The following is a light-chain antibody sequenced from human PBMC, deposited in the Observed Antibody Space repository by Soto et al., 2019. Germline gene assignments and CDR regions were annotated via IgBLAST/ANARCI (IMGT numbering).Light chain of an antibody. J-gene: IGLJ1*01. CDR3: FSYTTSSAPYV. Sequence: QSALTQPPSASGSPGQSVTISCTGTSSDVGRYNYVSWYQHHPGKAPKLMIYEVSNRPSGVSNRFSGSKSGNTASLTISGLQAEDEAAYYCFSYTTSSAPYVFGTGTKLTVL. V-gene: IGLV2-14*01. CDR2: EVS. CDR1: SSDVGRYNY.